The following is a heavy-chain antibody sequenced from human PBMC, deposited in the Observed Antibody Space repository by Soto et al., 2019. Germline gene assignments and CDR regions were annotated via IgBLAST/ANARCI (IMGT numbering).Heavy chain of an antibody. Sequence: GGSLRLSCAASGIAFSSYAMHWVRQAPGKGLEWVAVIAYDGTNRYYADSVKGRFTISRDNSKNTLYLQMNNLRIEDTDVYYCAGSSWFSLGYWGQGTLVTVSS. J-gene: IGHJ4*02. D-gene: IGHD6-13*01. V-gene: IGHV3-30-3*01. CDR1: GIAFSSYA. CDR2: IAYDGTNR. CDR3: AGSSWFSLGY.